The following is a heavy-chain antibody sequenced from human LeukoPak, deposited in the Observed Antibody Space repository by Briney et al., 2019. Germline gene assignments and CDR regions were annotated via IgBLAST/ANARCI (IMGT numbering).Heavy chain of an antibody. D-gene: IGHD6-13*01. CDR2: FDPEDSET. CDR1: GYTLTELS. V-gene: IGHV1-24*01. J-gene: IGHJ4*02. CDR3: ATGYSSSWDVSNYYFDY. Sequence: ASVKVSCKVSGYTLTELSMHWVRQAPGKGLEWMGGFDPEDSETIYAQKFQGRVTMTEDTSTDTAYMELSSLGSEDTAVYYCATGYSSSWDVSNYYFDYWGQGTLVTVSS.